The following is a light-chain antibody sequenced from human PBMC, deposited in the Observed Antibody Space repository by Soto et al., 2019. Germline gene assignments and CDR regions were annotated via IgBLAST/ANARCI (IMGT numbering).Light chain of an antibody. CDR3: QQYENNPWT. CDR1: QSIDRW. CDR2: DTS. Sequence: DIQMTQSPSALSASVGDRVTITCRASQSIDRWLAWYQQKPGEAPKFLIYDTSIFEAGVPSRFSGSGSGTEFTLTISSLQSDDVATYYCQQYENNPWTFGQGTKVEIK. V-gene: IGKV1-5*01. J-gene: IGKJ1*01.